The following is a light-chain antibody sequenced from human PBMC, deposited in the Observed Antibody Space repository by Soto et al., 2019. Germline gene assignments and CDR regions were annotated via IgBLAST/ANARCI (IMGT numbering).Light chain of an antibody. CDR2: TNN. V-gene: IGLV1-44*01. Sequence: QSVLTQPRSASGTPGQRIIISCSGSTSNIESHSVNWYQQVPGTAPKLLIITNNQRPSGVPDRFSGSKSGASASLAISGLQSEDEATYYCATWDDSRKGVFGTGTKVTVL. CDR1: TSNIESHS. CDR3: ATWDDSRKGV. J-gene: IGLJ1*01.